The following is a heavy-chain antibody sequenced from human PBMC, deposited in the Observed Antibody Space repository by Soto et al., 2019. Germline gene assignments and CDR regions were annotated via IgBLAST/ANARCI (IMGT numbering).Heavy chain of an antibody. CDR1: GFTFNNYA. J-gene: IGHJ4*02. Sequence: GGSLRLSCAASGFTFNNYAMSCVRQAPGRGLEWVSSIIGSGGITHYTDSVKGRFTISRDDSKNTLYLQMSSLRAEDTAVYYCARAISSSWSYFDYWGQGTLVTVSS. D-gene: IGHD6-13*01. CDR2: IIGSGGIT. CDR3: ARAISSSWSYFDY. V-gene: IGHV3-23*01.